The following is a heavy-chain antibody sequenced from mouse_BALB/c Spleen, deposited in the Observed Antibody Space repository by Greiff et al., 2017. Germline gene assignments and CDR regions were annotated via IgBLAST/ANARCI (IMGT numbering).Heavy chain of an antibody. CDR3: ARSSMITWFAY. Sequence: VQLQQSGPELVKPGASVKISCKASGYTFTDYYINWVKQKPGQGLEWIGWIFPGDGSTKYNEKFKGKATLTTDKSSSTAYMQLSRLTSEDSAVYFCARSSMITWFAYWGQGTLVTVSA. D-gene: IGHD2-4*01. V-gene: IGHV1-84*02. CDR2: IFPGDGST. CDR1: GYTFTDYY. J-gene: IGHJ3*01.